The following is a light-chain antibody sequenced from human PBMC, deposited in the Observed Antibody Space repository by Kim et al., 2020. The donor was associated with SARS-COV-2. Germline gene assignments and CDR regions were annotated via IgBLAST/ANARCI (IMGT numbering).Light chain of an antibody. J-gene: IGKJ4*01. CDR3: QQYKSYSLT. V-gene: IGKV1-5*03. CDR1: QSISSW. CDR2: KAS. Sequence: DIQMTQSPSPLSASVGDRVTITCRASQSISSWLAWYQQKPGKAPKLLISKASSLESGVPSRFSGSASGTEFTLTISSLQPDDFATYYCQQYKSYSLTFGGGTKVDIK.